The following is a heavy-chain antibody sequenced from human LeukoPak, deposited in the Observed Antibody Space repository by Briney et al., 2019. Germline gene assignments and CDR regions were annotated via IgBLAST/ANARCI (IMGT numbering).Heavy chain of an antibody. CDR3: ARPRYGSGSLDS. CDR1: GSYVNIGSKF. V-gene: IGHV4-61*10. D-gene: IGHD3-10*01. Sequence: PSETLSLTCVVSGSYVNIGSKFWSWIRQSAGKGLEWIGRVSKSHDTKFNPSLEDRASISVDSSKNKFSLILTSVTAADTAVYCCARPRYGSGSLDSWGQGTLVTVSS. J-gene: IGHJ4*02. CDR2: VSKSHDT.